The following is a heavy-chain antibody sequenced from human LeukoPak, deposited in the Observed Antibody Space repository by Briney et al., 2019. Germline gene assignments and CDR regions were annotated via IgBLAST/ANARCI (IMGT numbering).Heavy chain of an antibody. D-gene: IGHD3-22*01. CDR2: IYTSGST. V-gene: IGHV4-61*02. CDR1: GGSISSGSYY. CDR3: ARGSYYYDSSGLRPYYFDY. Sequence: SSETLSLTCTVSGGSISSGSYYWSWIRQPAGKGLEWIGRIYTSGSTNYNPSLKSRVTISVDTSKNQFSLKLSSVTAADTAVYYCARGSYYYDSSGLRPYYFDYWGQGTLVTVSS. J-gene: IGHJ4*02.